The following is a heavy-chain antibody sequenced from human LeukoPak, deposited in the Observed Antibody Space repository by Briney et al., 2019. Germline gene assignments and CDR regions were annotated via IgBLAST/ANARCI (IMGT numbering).Heavy chain of an antibody. V-gene: IGHV1-18*01. CDR3: AREYGGNSDY. D-gene: IGHD4-23*01. Sequence: ASVKVSCKASGYTFTTYGISWVRQAPGQGLEWMGWISTYSGNTKYAQNLQGRITMTTDTSTTTAYMELTSLRSDDTAVYYCAREYGGNSDYWGQGTLVTVSS. CDR1: GYTFTTYG. J-gene: IGHJ4*02. CDR2: ISTYSGNT.